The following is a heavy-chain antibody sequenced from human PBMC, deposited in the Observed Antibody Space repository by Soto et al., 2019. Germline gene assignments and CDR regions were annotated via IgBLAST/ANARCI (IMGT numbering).Heavy chain of an antibody. D-gene: IGHD7-27*01. CDR3: AREFLGGLDV. V-gene: IGHV3-30-3*01. CDR2: ISYDGSNK. J-gene: IGHJ6*02. CDR1: GFTFSSYA. Sequence: QVQLVESGGGVVQPGRSLRLSCAASGFTFSSYAMHWVRQAPGKGLEWVAVISYDGSNKYYADSVKGRFTISRDNSKNTLYMQLNRLRAEDTAVYYCAREFLGGLDVWSQGTTVTVSS.